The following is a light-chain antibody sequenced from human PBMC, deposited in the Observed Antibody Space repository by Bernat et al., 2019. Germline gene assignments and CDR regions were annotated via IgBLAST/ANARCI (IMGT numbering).Light chain of an antibody. V-gene: IGLV2-14*03. CDR2: GVS. J-gene: IGLJ1*01. Sequence: QSALTQPASVSGSPGQSITISCTGTGSDIGAYNYVSWYQQHPGKAPRPMIYGVSDRPSGVSVRFSGSKSGYTASLTISGLQAEDEADYYCSSYTSTITPYVFGTGTKVTVL. CDR3: SSYTSTITPYV. CDR1: GSDIGAYNY.